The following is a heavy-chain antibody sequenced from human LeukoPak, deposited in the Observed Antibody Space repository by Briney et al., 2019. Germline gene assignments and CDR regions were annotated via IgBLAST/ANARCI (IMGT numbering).Heavy chain of an antibody. V-gene: IGHV3-38-3*01. J-gene: IGHJ4*02. Sequence: GGSLRLSCAAPGFTVSSNEMSWVRQAPGKGLEWVSSISGGSTYYADSRKGRVTISRDNSKNTLHLQMNSLRAEDTAVYYCAKVGMARYPRNYWGQGTLVTVSS. D-gene: IGHD3-9*01. CDR1: GFTVSSNE. CDR3: AKVGMARYPRNY. CDR2: ISGGST.